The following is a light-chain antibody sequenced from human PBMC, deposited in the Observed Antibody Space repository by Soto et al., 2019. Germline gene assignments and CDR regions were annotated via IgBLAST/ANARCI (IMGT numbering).Light chain of an antibody. CDR2: DVS. CDR1: SSDVGGYNY. Sequence: QSALTQPASVSGSPGQSITISCPGTSSDVGGYNYVSWYQQHSGKAPKLMIYDVSNRPSGVSNRFSGSKSGNTASLTISGLQAEDEADYYCGSYASSSTLYVFGTGTKVTVL. V-gene: IGLV2-14*01. CDR3: GSYASSSTLYV. J-gene: IGLJ1*01.